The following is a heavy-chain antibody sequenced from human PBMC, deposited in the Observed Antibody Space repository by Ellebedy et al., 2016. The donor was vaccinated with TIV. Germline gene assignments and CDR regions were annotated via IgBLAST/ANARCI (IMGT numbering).Heavy chain of an antibody. CDR3: ARGHSLSSTWYFLFSRGHDRIDF. D-gene: IGHD6-13*01. J-gene: IGHJ4*02. CDR1: GYTFTNYD. V-gene: IGHV1-8*01. Sequence: AASVKVSCKASGYTFTNYDIIWVRQATGQGLEGMGWMNPNSGNTDYAQKFQGRVAMTRNISTGIAYMELNILRSEDAAVYFCARGHSLSSTWYFLFSRGHDRIDFWGQGTPVTVTS. CDR2: MNPNSGNT.